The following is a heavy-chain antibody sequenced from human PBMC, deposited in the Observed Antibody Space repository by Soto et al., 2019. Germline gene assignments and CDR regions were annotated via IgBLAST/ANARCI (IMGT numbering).Heavy chain of an antibody. V-gene: IGHV2-5*02. J-gene: IGHJ4*02. CDR3: AHSLPHLLRWRYSGHFDF. CDR1: GLSLSTRGVG. CDR2: IYWDDDK. Sequence: QITLKESGPTVVKPTQILTLTCTFSGLSLSTRGVGVGWIRQPPGKALEWLGLIYWDDDKRYSPSLKSRLTITKDTSKNQVVLIMTNLDPVDTATYYCAHSLPHLLRWRYSGHFDFWGQGTLVTVSS. D-gene: IGHD3-9*01.